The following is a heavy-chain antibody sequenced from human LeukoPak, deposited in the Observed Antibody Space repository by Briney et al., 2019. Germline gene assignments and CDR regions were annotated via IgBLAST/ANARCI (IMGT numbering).Heavy chain of an antibody. Sequence: PGRSLRLSCAASGFTFSSYAMHWVRQAPGKGLEWVAVISYDGSNKYYADSVKGRFTISRDNSKNTLYLQMNSLRAEDTAVYYCAREGLWGVVLYYNYGMDVWGQGTTVTVSS. CDR3: AREGLWGVVLYYNYGMDV. CDR2: ISYDGSNK. CDR1: GFTFSSYA. V-gene: IGHV3-30-3*01. J-gene: IGHJ6*02. D-gene: IGHD3-3*01.